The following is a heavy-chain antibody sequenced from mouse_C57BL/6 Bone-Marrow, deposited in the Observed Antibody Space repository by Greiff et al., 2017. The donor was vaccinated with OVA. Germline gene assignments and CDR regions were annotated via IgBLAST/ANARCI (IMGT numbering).Heavy chain of an antibody. V-gene: IGHV1-64*01. CDR3: ARSDGITTVVVPDY. J-gene: IGHJ2*01. CDR2: IHPNSGST. CDR1: VYTFTSYW. Sequence: QVQLQQPGAELVKPGASVKLSCKASVYTFTSYWMHWVKQRPGQGLEWIGMIHPNSGSTNYNEKFKSKATLTVDKSSSTAYMQLSSLTSEDSAVYYCARSDGITTVVVPDYWGQGTTLTVSS. D-gene: IGHD1-1*01.